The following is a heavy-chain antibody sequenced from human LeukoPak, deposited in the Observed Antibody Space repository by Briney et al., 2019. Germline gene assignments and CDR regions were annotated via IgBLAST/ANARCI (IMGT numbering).Heavy chain of an antibody. J-gene: IGHJ3*02. CDR3: AFVGIVGAFDAFDI. D-gene: IGHD1-26*01. CDR1: GFTFSSYS. V-gene: IGHV3-21*01. CDR2: ISSSSSYI. Sequence: PGGSLRLSCAASGFTFSSYSMNWVRQAPGKGLEWVSSISSSSSYIYYADSVKGRFTISRDNAKNSLYLQMNSLRAEDTAVYYCAFVGIVGAFDAFDIWGQGTMVTVSS.